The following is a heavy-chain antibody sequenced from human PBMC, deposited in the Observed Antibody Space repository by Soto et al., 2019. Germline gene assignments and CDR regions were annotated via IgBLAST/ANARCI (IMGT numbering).Heavy chain of an antibody. CDR1: GGTFSSYS. D-gene: IGHD1-26*01. CDR3: ARDGGRHSGGIDY. V-gene: IGHV1-69*01. J-gene: IGHJ4*02. CDR2: IIPIFGTA. Sequence: QVQLVQSGAEVKKPGSSVKVSCKASGGTFSSYSINWVRQAPGQGLEWKGEIIPIFGTANYAQKFQGRVPITADEATGTAYMELSSLRSEDTAVYYCARDGGRHSGGIDYWGQGTLVTVSS.